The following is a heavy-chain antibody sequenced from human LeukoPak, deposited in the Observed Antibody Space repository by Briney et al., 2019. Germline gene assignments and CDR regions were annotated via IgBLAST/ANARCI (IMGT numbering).Heavy chain of an antibody. J-gene: IGHJ4*02. V-gene: IGHV3-30*04. CDR2: ISHDGSNK. D-gene: IGHD2-21*01. Sequence: GGSLRLSCAASGFTFSSYAMHWARQAPGKGLEWVAVISHDGSNKYYADSVKGRFTISRDNSKNTLYLQMNSLRAEDTAVYYCARDQKVMSFGSSHFDYWGQGTLVTVSS. CDR1: GFTFSSYA. CDR3: ARDQKVMSFGSSHFDY.